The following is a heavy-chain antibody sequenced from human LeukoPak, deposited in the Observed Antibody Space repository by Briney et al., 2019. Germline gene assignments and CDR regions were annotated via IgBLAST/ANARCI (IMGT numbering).Heavy chain of an antibody. CDR3: ARGYCSSTSCYAGGYNYGMDV. D-gene: IGHD2-2*01. CDR2: IIPIFVTA. Sequence: SVKVSCKASGGTFSSYAISWVRQAPGQGLEWMGGIIPIFVTANYAQKFQGRVTITADKSTSTAYMELSSLRSEDTAVYYCARGYCSSTSCYAGGYNYGMDVWGKGTTVTVSS. J-gene: IGHJ6*04. CDR1: GGTFSSYA. V-gene: IGHV1-69*06.